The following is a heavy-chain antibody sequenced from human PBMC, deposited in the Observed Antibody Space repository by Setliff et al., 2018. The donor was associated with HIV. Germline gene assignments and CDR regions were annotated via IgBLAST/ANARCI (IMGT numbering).Heavy chain of an antibody. Sequence: GASVKVSCKASGYSFADYAMNWVRQAPRQGLEWMGYINTNTGNPTYAQGFTGRFVSSFDTSVTTAYLQITGLRTEDTAVYFCARGGTHYDFWSGYRLGYFDLWGRGTLVTVSS. D-gene: IGHD3-3*01. CDR1: GYSFADYA. V-gene: IGHV7-4-1*02. CDR3: ARGGTHYDFWSGYRLGYFDL. CDR2: INTNTGNP. J-gene: IGHJ2*01.